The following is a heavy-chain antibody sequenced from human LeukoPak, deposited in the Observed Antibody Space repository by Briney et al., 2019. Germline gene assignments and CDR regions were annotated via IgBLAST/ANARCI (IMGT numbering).Heavy chain of an antibody. CDR1: GYTFTNYA. D-gene: IGHD1-26*01. V-gene: IGHV1-18*01. Sequence: ASVKVSCKASGYTFTNYAIHWVRQAPGQRLEWMGWISAYNGNTNYAQKLQGRVTMTTDTSTSTAYMELRSLRSDDTAVYYCARVGPIVGATNYYYYMDVWGKGTTVTISS. CDR3: ARVGPIVGATNYYYYMDV. CDR2: ISAYNGNT. J-gene: IGHJ6*03.